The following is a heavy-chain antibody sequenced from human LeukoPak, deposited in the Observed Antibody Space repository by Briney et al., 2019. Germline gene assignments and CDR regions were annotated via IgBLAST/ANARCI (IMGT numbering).Heavy chain of an antibody. CDR2: IYYSGST. CDR3: ARGEAPAARVDY. D-gene: IGHD2-2*01. CDR1: GGSVTSYY. Sequence: SETLSLTCTVSGGSVTSYYWNWIRQPAGKGLEWIGSIYYSGSTYYNPSLKSRVTISVDTSKNQFSLKLSSVTAADTAVYYCARGEAPAARVDYWGQGTLVTVSS. V-gene: IGHV4-4*07. J-gene: IGHJ4*02.